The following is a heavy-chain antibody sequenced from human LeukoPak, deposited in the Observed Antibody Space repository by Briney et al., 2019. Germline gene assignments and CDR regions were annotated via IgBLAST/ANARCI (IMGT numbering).Heavy chain of an antibody. J-gene: IGHJ5*01. Sequence: GGSLRLSCAASGFTFYMYAMSWVRQAPGKGLKWVASMCGTAGCTFYPDSVKGRFTISRDNSKNILYLQMNSLRAEDTAIYYCAKDRPNFYENSGHYYRRDGDSWGQGTLVTVSS. V-gene: IGHV3-23*01. CDR2: MCGTAGCT. CDR3: AKDRPNFYENSGHYYRRDGDS. D-gene: IGHD3-22*01. CDR1: GFTFYMYA.